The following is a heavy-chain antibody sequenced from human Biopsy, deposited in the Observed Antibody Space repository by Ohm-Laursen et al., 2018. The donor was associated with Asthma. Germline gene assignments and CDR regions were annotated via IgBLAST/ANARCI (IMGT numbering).Heavy chain of an antibody. CDR3: ARHQYSSSWSTFDY. V-gene: IGHV4-39*01. CDR1: GAYIETPDYH. D-gene: IGHD3-22*01. Sequence: SDTLSLTCTVSGAYIETPDYHWSWIRQSPGKGLEWIGSMYYGETTYYSPSLKSRVTISVDTSKNQFSLILSSVTAADTAVYFCARHQYSSSWSTFDYWGQGALVTVSS. J-gene: IGHJ4*02. CDR2: MYYGETT.